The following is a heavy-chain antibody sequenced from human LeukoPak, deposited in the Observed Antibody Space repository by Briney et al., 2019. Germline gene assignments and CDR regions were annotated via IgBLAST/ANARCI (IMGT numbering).Heavy chain of an antibody. V-gene: IGHV1-46*01. J-gene: IGHJ4*02. CDR1: GYTFTSYY. CDR3: ARDTHEAKGQRERLYYFDY. Sequence: ASVKVSCKASGYTFTSYYMHWVRQAPGQGLEWMGIINPSGGSTSYAQKLQGRVTMTRDTSTSTVYMELSSLRSEDTAVYYCARDTHEAKGQRERLYYFDYWGQGTLVTVSS. D-gene: IGHD6-25*01. CDR2: INPSGGST.